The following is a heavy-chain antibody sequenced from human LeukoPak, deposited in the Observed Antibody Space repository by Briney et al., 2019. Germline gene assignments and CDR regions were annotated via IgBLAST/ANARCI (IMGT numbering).Heavy chain of an antibody. CDR2: IYYSGST. CDR3: ARDRISVTDPPNWFDP. Sequence: PSETLSLTCTVSGGSISSSSYYWGWIRQPPGKGLEWIGSIYYSGSTYYNPSLKSRVTISVDTSNNQFSLRLSSVTAADTAVYFCARDRISVTDPPNWFDPWGQGTLVAVSS. CDR1: GGSISSSSYY. D-gene: IGHD6-19*01. V-gene: IGHV4-39*07. J-gene: IGHJ5*02.